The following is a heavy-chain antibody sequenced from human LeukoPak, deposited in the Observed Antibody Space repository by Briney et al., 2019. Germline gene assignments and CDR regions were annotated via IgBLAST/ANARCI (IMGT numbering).Heavy chain of an antibody. CDR1: EYTFTGYY. CDR2: INPSSGGT. V-gene: IGHV1-2*06. J-gene: IGHJ4*02. D-gene: IGHD1-26*01. Sequence: ASVKVSCKASEYTFTGYYLHWVRQAPGQGLEWMGRINPSSGGTNYAQKFQGRVTMTRDTSISTVYMELSRLGFDDTAAYYCAREGSGSYAGFDYWGQGTLVTVSS. CDR3: AREGSGSYAGFDY.